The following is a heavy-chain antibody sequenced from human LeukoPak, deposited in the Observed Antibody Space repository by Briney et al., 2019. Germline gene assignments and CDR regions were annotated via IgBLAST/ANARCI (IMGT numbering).Heavy chain of an antibody. CDR1: GFTFSSYA. D-gene: IGHD3-22*01. J-gene: IGHJ6*02. CDR3: ARGPYYYDSSGQYGMDV. Sequence: PGGSLRLSCAASGFTFSSYAMHWVRQAPGKGLEWVAVISYDGSNKYYADSVKGRFTISRDNSKNTLYLQMNSLRAEDTAVYYCARGPYYYDSSGQYGMDVWGQGTTVTVPS. CDR2: ISYDGSNK. V-gene: IGHV3-30-3*01.